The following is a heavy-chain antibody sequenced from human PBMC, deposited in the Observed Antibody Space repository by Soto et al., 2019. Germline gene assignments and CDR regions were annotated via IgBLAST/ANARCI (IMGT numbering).Heavy chain of an antibody. D-gene: IGHD1-26*01. CDR3: AKAAISGSYYPDY. CDR2: ISGSGDST. J-gene: IGHJ4*02. Sequence: EVQLLESGGGLVQPGGSLRLSCAASGFTFSSYGMTWVHQAPGKGLEWVSGISGSGDSTYYADSVKGRFTMSRDNSKNTLYLQMNSLRVEDTAVYYCAKAAISGSYYPDYWGQGTLVTVSS. CDR1: GFTFSSYG. V-gene: IGHV3-23*01.